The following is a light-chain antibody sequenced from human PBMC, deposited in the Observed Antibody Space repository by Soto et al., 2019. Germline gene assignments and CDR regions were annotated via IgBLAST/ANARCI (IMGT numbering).Light chain of an antibody. CDR3: QQSYSTPLT. CDR2: AAS. CDR1: QSISNF. J-gene: IGKJ4*01. V-gene: IGKV1-39*01. Sequence: DIQMTQSPSSLSASVGDRVTITRRASQSISNFLNWYQQKPGKAPKLLIYAASSLQSGVPERFSGSGSGTDFTLTISSLQPEDFATYYCQQSYSTPLTFGGGTKVEIK.